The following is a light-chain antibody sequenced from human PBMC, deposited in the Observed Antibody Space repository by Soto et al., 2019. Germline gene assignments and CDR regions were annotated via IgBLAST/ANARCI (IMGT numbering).Light chain of an antibody. Sequence: IAMTQSTLSLPVTPGEPASISCRSSQTLLHSNGYNYLDWYLQKPGQSPQLLIYLGSNRASGVPDRFSGSGSGIDFTLRISRVEPEDVGVFYCMQGLRPMYTFGQGTKVDIK. CDR1: QTLLHSNGYNY. CDR3: MQGLRPMYT. V-gene: IGKV2-28*01. CDR2: LGS. J-gene: IGKJ2*01.